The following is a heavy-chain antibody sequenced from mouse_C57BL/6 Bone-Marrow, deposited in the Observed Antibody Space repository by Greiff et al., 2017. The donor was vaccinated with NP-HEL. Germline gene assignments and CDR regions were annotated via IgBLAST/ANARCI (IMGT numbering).Heavy chain of an antibody. CDR1: GYTFTDYY. J-gene: IGHJ2*01. D-gene: IGHD2-1*01. Sequence: EVQLQQSGPELVKPGASVKISCKASGYTFTDYYMNWVKQSHGKSLEWIGDINPNNGGTSYNQKFKGKATLTVDKSSSTAYMELRSLTSEDSAVYYCAREGRYGNADYWGQGTTLTVSS. V-gene: IGHV1-26*01. CDR2: INPNNGGT. CDR3: AREGRYGNADY.